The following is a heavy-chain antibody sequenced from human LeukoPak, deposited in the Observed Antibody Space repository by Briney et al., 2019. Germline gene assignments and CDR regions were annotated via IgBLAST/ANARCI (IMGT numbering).Heavy chain of an antibody. V-gene: IGHV4-4*02. CDR3: ARGTGYSYGFRWFDP. CDR1: GGSISSSNW. J-gene: IGHJ5*02. D-gene: IGHD5-18*01. CDR2: IYHSGST. Sequence: SETLSLTCAVSGGSISSSNWWSWVRQPPGKGLEWIGEIYHSGSTNYNPSLKSRVTISVDKSKNQFSLKLSSVTAADTAVYYCARGTGYSYGFRWFDPWGQGTLVTVSS.